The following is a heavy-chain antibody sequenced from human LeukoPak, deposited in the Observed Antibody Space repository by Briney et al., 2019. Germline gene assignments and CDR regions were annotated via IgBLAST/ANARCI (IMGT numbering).Heavy chain of an antibody. CDR1: GFTFSSYG. CDR2: ISYDGSNK. V-gene: IGHV3-30*18. J-gene: IGHJ4*02. Sequence: GRSLRLSCAASGFTFSSYGMHWVRQAPGKGLEGVAVISYDGSNKYYADSVKGRFTNSRDNSKNTLYLQMNSLRAEDTAVYYCAKENIVASHFDYWGQGTLVTVSS. D-gene: IGHD5-12*01. CDR3: AKENIVASHFDY.